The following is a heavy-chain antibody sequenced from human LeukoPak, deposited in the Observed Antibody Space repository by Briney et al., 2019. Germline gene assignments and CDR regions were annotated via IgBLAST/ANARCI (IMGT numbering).Heavy chain of an antibody. Sequence: SVKVSCKASGGTFSSYAISWVRQAPGQGLEWMGGIIPIFGTANYAQKFQGRVTITADESTSTAYMELSSLRSEDTAVYYCAMPLPARTVTASPTSLDYWGQGTLVTVSS. D-gene: IGHD2-21*02. CDR3: AMPLPARTVTASPTSLDY. J-gene: IGHJ4*02. CDR2: IIPIFGTA. V-gene: IGHV1-69*13. CDR1: GGTFSSYA.